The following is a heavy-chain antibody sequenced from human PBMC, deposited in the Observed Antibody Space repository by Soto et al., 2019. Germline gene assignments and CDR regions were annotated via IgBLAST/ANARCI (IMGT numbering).Heavy chain of an antibody. CDR1: GFTFSSYG. CDR2: ISYDGSNK. D-gene: IGHD3-16*01. CDR3: AKDRKRDSLGAFDI. J-gene: IGHJ3*02. V-gene: IGHV3-30*18. Sequence: PGGSLRLSCAASGFTFSSYGMHWVRQAPGKGLEWVAVISYDGSNKYYADSVKGRFTISRDNSKNTLYLQMNSLRAEDTAVYYCAKDRKRDSLGAFDIWGQGTMVTVSS.